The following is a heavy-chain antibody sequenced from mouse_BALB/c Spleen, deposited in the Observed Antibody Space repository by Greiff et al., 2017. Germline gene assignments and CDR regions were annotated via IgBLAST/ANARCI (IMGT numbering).Heavy chain of an antibody. Sequence: EVQLQQSGPGLVKPSQSLSLTCTVTGYSITSDYAWNWIRQFPGNKLEWMGYISYSGSTSYNPSLKSRISITRDTSKNQFFLQLNSVTTEDTATYYCARSGYDGYYYAMDYWGQGTSVTVSS. CDR1: GYSITSDYA. CDR3: ARSGYDGYYYAMDY. D-gene: IGHD2-2*01. CDR2: ISYSGST. V-gene: IGHV3-2*02. J-gene: IGHJ4*01.